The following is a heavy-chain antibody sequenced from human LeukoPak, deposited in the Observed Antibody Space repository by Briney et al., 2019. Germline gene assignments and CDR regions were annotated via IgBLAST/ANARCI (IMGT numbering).Heavy chain of an antibody. CDR3: ARDRKSPNTAARPWVYSSLVYFDY. D-gene: IGHD6-6*01. Sequence: SETLSLTCTVSGASITSSNYYWGWIRQPPGKGLEWIAIIYYTGSTYYNPSLGSRVTISVDTSKNQFSLKLNSVTAADTAVYYCARDRKSPNTAARPWVYSSLVYFDYWGQGTLVTVSS. J-gene: IGHJ4*02. V-gene: IGHV4-39*07. CDR2: IYYTGST. CDR1: GASITSSNYY.